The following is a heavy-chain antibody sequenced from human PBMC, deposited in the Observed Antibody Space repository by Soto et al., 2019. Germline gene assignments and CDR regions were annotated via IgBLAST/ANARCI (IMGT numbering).Heavy chain of an antibody. CDR3: AIDKAAAAKGGYFDY. J-gene: IGHJ4*02. CDR1: GFIFNNYG. Sequence: PGGSLRLSCAASGFIFNNYGMSWVRQAPGKGLEWVAVVWHDGKYKYYADSVRGRFTISRDKSNNTVFLQMDSLRAEDTAVYYCAIDKAAAAKGGYFDYWGQGSLVTVSS. CDR2: VWHDGKYK. V-gene: IGHV3-33*07. D-gene: IGHD6-13*01.